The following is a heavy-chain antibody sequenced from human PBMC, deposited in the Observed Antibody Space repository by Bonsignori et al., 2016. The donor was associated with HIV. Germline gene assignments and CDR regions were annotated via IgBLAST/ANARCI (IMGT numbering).Heavy chain of an antibody. CDR2: IYHSGST. CDR1: GYSISSGYY. CDR3: ARVGREYYSSGWQLGAFDI. Sequence: SETLSLTCAVSGYSISSGYYWGWIRQPPGKGLEWIGSIYHSGSTYYNPSLKSRVTISVDTSKNQFSLKLSSVTAADTAVYYCARVGREYYSSGWQLGAFDIWGQGTMV. J-gene: IGHJ3*02. D-gene: IGHD6-19*01. V-gene: IGHV4-38-2*01.